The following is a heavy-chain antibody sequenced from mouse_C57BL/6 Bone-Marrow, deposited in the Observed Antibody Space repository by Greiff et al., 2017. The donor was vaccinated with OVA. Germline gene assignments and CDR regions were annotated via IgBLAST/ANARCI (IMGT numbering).Heavy chain of an antibody. CDR1: GFTFSDFY. J-gene: IGHJ4*01. V-gene: IGHV7-1*01. CDR3: ARDADEDDAMDY. CDR2: SRDKANDYTT. Sequence: EVQVVESGGGLVQSGRSLRLSCATSGFTFSDFYMEWVRQAPGKGLEWIAASRDKANDYTTDYSASVQGRFIVSRDTSQSILYLQMNALRAEDTASDYCARDADEDDAMDYWGQGTSVTVSS.